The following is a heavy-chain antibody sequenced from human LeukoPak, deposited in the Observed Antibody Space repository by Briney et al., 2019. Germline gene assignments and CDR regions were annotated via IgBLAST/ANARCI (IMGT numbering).Heavy chain of an antibody. J-gene: IGHJ4*02. CDR2: IYYSGST. CDR3: ARASSGPTFLVDY. V-gene: IGHV4-61*08. CDR1: GGSISSGGYY. Sequence: SETLSLTCTVSGGSISSGGYYWSWIRQPPGKGLEWIGYIYYSGSTNYNPFLKSRVTISVDTSKNQFSLKLSSVTAADTVVYYCARASSGPTFLVDYWGQGTLVTVSS. D-gene: IGHD6-19*01.